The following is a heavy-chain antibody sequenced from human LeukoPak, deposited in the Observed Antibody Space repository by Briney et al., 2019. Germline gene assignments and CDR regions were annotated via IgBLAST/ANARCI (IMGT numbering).Heavy chain of an antibody. J-gene: IGHJ4*02. Sequence: ASVKVSCTASGYTFTVYYMHWVRQAPGQGLEWMGWISAYNGNTNYAQKLQGRVTMTTDTSTTTAYMELRSLRSDDTAVYYCARANYHGSGSYCDYWGQGTLVTVSS. D-gene: IGHD3-10*01. CDR3: ARANYHGSGSYCDY. CDR1: GYTFTVYY. V-gene: IGHV1-18*04. CDR2: ISAYNGNT.